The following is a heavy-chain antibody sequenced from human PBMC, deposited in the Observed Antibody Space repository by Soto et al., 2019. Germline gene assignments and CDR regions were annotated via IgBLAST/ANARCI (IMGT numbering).Heavy chain of an antibody. Sequence: QVQLQESGPGLVKSSETLSLTCTVSGGSISSSFWSWIRQPPGKGLEWIGYIYSRGSTNNNPSLKSRVTISVDTSKNQFSLNLSSVTAADTAVYYCARMSLQRFDPGGQGTLVTVSS. CDR3: ARMSLQRFDP. J-gene: IGHJ5*02. CDR2: IYSRGST. D-gene: IGHD4-4*01. CDR1: GGSISSSF. V-gene: IGHV4-59*08.